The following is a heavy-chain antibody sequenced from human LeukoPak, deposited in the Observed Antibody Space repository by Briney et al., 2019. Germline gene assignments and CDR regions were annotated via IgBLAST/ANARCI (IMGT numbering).Heavy chain of an antibody. CDR2: ISYDGSNK. Sequence: GGSLRLSCAASGFTFSSYAMHWVRQAPGKGLEWVAVISYDGSNKYYADSVKGRFTISRDNSKNTLYLQMNSLRAEDTAVYYCARKAGGYSYGPLDYWGQGTLVTVSS. J-gene: IGHJ4*02. CDR3: ARKAGGYSYGPLDY. V-gene: IGHV3-30*04. D-gene: IGHD5-18*01. CDR1: GFTFSSYA.